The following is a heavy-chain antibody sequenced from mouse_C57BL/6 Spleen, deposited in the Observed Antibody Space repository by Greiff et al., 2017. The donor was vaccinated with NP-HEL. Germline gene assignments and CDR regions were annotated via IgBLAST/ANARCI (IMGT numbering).Heavy chain of an antibody. D-gene: IGHD2-1*01. J-gene: IGHJ2*01. Sequence: QVQLQQSGPGLVAPSQSLSITCTVSGFSLTSYGVHWVRQPPGKGLEWLVVIWSDGSTTYNSALKSRLSISKDNSKSQVFLKMNSLQTDDTAMYYCARWGGNYNYFDYWGQGTTLTVSS. CDR3: ARWGGNYNYFDY. CDR2: IWSDGST. V-gene: IGHV2-6*03. CDR1: GFSLTSYG.